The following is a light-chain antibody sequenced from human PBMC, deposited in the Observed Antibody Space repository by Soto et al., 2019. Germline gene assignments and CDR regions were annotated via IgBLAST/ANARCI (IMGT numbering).Light chain of an antibody. J-gene: IGKJ1*01. CDR2: GAS. CDR1: QSISTY. CDR3: QQTYNTRT. V-gene: IGKV1-39*01. Sequence: IQMTQSPSSLSASVGDRVTIACRASQSISTYLNWYQQKTGKAPKLLIYGASSLQSGVPSRFSGSGSGTDFTLTISSLQPEDFEIYYCQQTYNTRTFGPGTKVDIK.